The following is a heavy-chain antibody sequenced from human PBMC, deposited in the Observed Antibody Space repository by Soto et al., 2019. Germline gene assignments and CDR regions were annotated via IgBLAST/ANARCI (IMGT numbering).Heavy chain of an antibody. Sequence: RLMPWKGLEWMGRIDPSDSYTNYSPSFQGHVTISADKSISTAYLQWSSLKASDTAMYYCARHFTELLRYFDWSSFYYWGQGILVTVAS. V-gene: IGHV5-10-1*01. CDR3: ARHFTELLRYFDWSSFYY. J-gene: IGHJ4*02. CDR2: IDPSDSYT. D-gene: IGHD3-9*01.